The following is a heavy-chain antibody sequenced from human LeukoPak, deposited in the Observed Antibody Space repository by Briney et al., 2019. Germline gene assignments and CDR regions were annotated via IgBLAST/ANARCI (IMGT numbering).Heavy chain of an antibody. D-gene: IGHD4/OR15-4a*01. CDR1: GVTFSGYY. CDR3: MGERRTMVTTADY. V-gene: IGHV4-34*08. J-gene: IGHJ4*02. Sequence: PWGTLSLTCAAYGVTFSGYYWSWIRQPPGKGLEWIGEINHSGSTKYNPSLRSRVTISVDTSKNQFSLKLSLVADENTAFYYGMGERRTMVTTADYWGQRTLVTVSS. CDR2: INHSGST.